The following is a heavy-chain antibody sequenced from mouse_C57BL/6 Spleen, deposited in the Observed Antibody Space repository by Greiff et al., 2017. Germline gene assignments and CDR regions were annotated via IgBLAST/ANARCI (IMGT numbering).Heavy chain of an antibody. Sequence: EVQLQQSGPELVKPGASVKISCKASGYTFTDYYMNWVKQSHGKGLEWIGDINPNNGGTNYNQKFKGKATLTVDKSSSTAYMELRSLTSEDSAVYYCARRRGYYGAMDYWGQGTSVTVSS. CDR1: GYTFTDYY. CDR3: ARRRGYYGAMDY. D-gene: IGHD2-1*01. J-gene: IGHJ4*01. CDR2: INPNNGGT. V-gene: IGHV1-26*01.